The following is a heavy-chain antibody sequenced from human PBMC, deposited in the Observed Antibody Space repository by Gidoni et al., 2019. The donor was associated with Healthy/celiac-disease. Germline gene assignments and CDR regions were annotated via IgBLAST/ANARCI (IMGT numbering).Heavy chain of an antibody. Sequence: EVQLVESGGGLVKPGGSLRLSCAASGFTFSSYSMNWVRQAPGKGLEWVSSISSSSSYIYYADSVKGRFTISRDNAKNSLYLQMNSLRAEDTAVYYCARDDYDSSGYYPYNWFDPWGQGTLVTVSS. CDR1: GFTFSSYS. J-gene: IGHJ5*02. V-gene: IGHV3-21*01. CDR2: ISSSSSYI. D-gene: IGHD3-22*01. CDR3: ARDDYDSSGYYPYNWFDP.